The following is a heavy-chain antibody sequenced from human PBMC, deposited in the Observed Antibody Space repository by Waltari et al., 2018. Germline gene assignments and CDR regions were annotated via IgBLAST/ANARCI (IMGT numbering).Heavy chain of an antibody. CDR2: MNPNSAKM. CDR3: ARGSGTSSDALDI. J-gene: IGHJ3*02. D-gene: IGHD1-26*01. CDR1: GYIFTSHD. Sequence: QVQLVQSGAEVKKPGASVEVSCKASGYIFTSHDINWVRQAPGQGLEWMGWMNPNSAKMGSVQKFQGRVTITWDTSINTAYMVLGSLTSDDTAMYYCARGSGTSSDALDIWGQGKMVTVSS. V-gene: IGHV1-8*03.